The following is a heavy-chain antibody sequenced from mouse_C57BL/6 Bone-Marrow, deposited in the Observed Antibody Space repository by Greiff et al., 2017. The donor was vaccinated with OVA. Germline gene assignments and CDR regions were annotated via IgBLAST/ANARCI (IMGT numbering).Heavy chain of an antibody. CDR2: INPNNGGT. CDR1: GYTFTDYN. CDR3: ARRGPYYYGSSPPYYAMDY. Sequence: VQLKQSGPELVKPGASVKIPCKASGYTFTDYNMDWVKQSHGKSLEWIGDINPNNGGTIYNQKFKGKATLTVDKSSSTAYMERRSLTSEDTAVYYCARRGPYYYGSSPPYYAMDYWGQGTSVTVSS. D-gene: IGHD1-1*01. J-gene: IGHJ4*01. V-gene: IGHV1-18*01.